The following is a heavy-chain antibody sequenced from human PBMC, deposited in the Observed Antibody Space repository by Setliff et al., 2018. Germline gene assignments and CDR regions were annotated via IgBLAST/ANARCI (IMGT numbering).Heavy chain of an antibody. V-gene: IGHV3-15*01. J-gene: IGHJ4*02. CDR1: GVTFTKAW. Sequence: GGSLRLSCAASGVTFTKAWMSWIRQAPGKGLEWVGRIKSAADGGTIEYAAAVNGRFTVSRDDSKNTLFLQMNSLKTEDTALYYCTTDWSRGDSGNYLRLDYWGPGTLVTVSS. CDR2: IKSAADGGTI. D-gene: IGHD3-10*01. CDR3: TTDWSRGDSGNYLRLDY.